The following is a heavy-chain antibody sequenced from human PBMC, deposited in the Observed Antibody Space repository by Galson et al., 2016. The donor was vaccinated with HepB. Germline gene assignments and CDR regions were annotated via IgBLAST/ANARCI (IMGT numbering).Heavy chain of an antibody. D-gene: IGHD3-10*01. CDR1: GGSISGYY. V-gene: IGHV4-59*01. CDR3: ARDHTVWFGESNSYYGMDV. J-gene: IGHJ6*02. CDR2: IYYSGSV. Sequence: SETLSLTCTVSGGSISGYYWSWIRQPPGKGLEWIGYIYYSGSVNYNPSLKSRVTISVDTSKNQFSLKLSYVTAADTAVYYCARDHTVWFGESNSYYGMDVWGQGTTVTVSS.